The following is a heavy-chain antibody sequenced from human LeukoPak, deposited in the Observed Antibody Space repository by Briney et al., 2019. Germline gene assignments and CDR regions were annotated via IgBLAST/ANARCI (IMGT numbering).Heavy chain of an antibody. CDR3: ARDSRYCSGGSCYSEYYYGMDV. CDR2: ISSSSSYI. V-gene: IGHV3-21*01. Sequence: PGGSLRLSCAASGFTFSSYSMNWVRQAPGKGLEWVSSISSSSSYIYYADSVKGRFTISRDNAKNSLYLQMNSLRAGDTAVYYCARDSRYCSGGSCYSEYYYGMDVWGQGTTVTVSS. CDR1: GFTFSSYS. D-gene: IGHD2-15*01. J-gene: IGHJ6*02.